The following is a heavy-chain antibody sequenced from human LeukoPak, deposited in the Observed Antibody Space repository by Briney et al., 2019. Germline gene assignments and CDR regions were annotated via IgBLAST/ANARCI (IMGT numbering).Heavy chain of an antibody. CDR2: ISYDGSNK. V-gene: IGHV3-30*03. D-gene: IGHD6-13*01. Sequence: PGGSLRLSCAASGFTFSSYGMHWVRQAPGKGLEWVAVISYDGSNKYYADSVKGRFTISRDNSKNTLYLQMNSLRAEDTAVYYCARVGRIAAAVVGYWGQGTLVTVSS. J-gene: IGHJ4*02. CDR3: ARVGRIAAAVVGY. CDR1: GFTFSSYG.